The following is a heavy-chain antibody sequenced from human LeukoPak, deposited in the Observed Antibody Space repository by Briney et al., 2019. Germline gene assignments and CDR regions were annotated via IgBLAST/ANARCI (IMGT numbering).Heavy chain of an antibody. V-gene: IGHV3-23*01. D-gene: IGHD4-11*01. CDR2: LTNGGDTT. Sequence: PGGTLRLSCATSGFTFSTYGMTWVRQAPGKGLEWVAALTNGGDTTYYADSVKGRFTISRDNSRNTLYLQMNSLRAEDTAVYYCARGGGLQTPEFDYWGQGTLVTVSS. J-gene: IGHJ4*02. CDR1: GFTFSTYG. CDR3: ARGGGLQTPEFDY.